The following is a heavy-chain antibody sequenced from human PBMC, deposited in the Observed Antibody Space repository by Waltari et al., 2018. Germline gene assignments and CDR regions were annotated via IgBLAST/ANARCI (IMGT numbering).Heavy chain of an antibody. V-gene: IGHV1-69-2*01. J-gene: IGHJ5*02. Sequence: EVQLVQSGAEVKKPGATVTISCKASGYTFTDYYMHWVQQAPGKGLEWMGRVDPEDGETIYAEKFQGRVTITADTSTDTAYMELSSLRSEDTAVYYCATASSLRGSSWNWFDPWGQGTLVTVSS. CDR3: ATASSLRGSSWNWFDP. CDR1: GYTFTDYY. D-gene: IGHD6-13*01. CDR2: VDPEDGET.